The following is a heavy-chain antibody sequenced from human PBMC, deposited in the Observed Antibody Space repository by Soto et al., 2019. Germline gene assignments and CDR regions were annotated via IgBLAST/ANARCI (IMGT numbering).Heavy chain of an antibody. V-gene: IGHV3-23*01. CDR1: GFTFSSYA. D-gene: IGHD6-6*01. CDR3: AKLGSSSWSPHYYFDY. CDR2: ITGSGDDT. J-gene: IGHJ4*02. Sequence: GGSLRLSWEASGFTFSSYAMVWVRQAPVKGLEWLSAITGSGDDTYSVDSVKGRFTVSRDNSRNTLYLQMNSLRAEDTAIYYCAKLGSSSWSPHYYFDYWGQGTLVTVSS.